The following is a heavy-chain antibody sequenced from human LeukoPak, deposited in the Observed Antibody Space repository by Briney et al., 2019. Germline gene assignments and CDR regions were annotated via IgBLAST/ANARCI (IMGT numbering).Heavy chain of an antibody. CDR1: GLTFSSYA. D-gene: IGHD5-18*01. J-gene: IGHJ4*02. V-gene: IGHV3-23*01. CDR3: AKGNGYSYGRYYFDY. Sequence: GGSLRLPCAASGLTFSSYAMGWLRQAPGKGLEWVSAISGSGGNTYYAESVKGRFTISRDNSKNTLYLQVNSLRAEDTAVYYCAKGNGYSYGRYYFDYWGQGTLVTVSS. CDR2: ISGSGGNT.